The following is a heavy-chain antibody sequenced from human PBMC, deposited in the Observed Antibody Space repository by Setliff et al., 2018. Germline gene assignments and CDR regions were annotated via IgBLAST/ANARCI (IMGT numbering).Heavy chain of an antibody. Sequence: SSETLSLTCTVSGGSISSSGYYWGWIRQPPGKGLEWIGNIYYSGRTYYNPSLKSRVTISVDTSKNQFSLKLTSVTAADTAVYYCAKITGMVGATPYYFDYWGQGTLVTVSS. CDR3: AKITGMVGATPYYFDY. CDR2: IYYSGRT. V-gene: IGHV4-39*01. CDR1: GGSISSSGYY. D-gene: IGHD1-26*01. J-gene: IGHJ4*02.